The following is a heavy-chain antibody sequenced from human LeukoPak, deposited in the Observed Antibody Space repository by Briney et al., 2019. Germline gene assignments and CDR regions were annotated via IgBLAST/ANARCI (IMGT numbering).Heavy chain of an antibody. CDR1: GGSISSGGYY. J-gene: IGHJ5*02. CDR2: IYYSGST. CDR3: ARDRLINCSSTSCYWRGFDP. Sequence: SETLSLTCTVSGGSISSGGYYWSWIRQHPGKGLEWIGYIYYSGSTYYNPSLKSRVTISVDASKNQFSLKLSSVTAADTAVYYCARDRLINCSSTSCYWRGFDPWGQGTLVTVSS. D-gene: IGHD2-2*01. V-gene: IGHV4-31*03.